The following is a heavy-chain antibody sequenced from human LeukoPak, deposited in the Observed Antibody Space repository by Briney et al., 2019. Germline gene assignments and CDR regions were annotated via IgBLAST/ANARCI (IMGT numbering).Heavy chain of an antibody. D-gene: IGHD3-10*01. J-gene: IGHJ3*02. CDR2: IYTSDST. CDR1: GGSISSGSYY. V-gene: IGHV4-61*02. Sequence: PSETLSLTCTVSGGSISSGSYYWSWIRQPAGKGLEWVGRIYTSDSTNYNPSLKSRVTKSVDTSNNQFSLKVNSVTAADTAVYYCARDETRERLLWFGELEPCAFDIWGQGTMVTVSS. CDR3: ARDETRERLLWFGELEPCAFDI.